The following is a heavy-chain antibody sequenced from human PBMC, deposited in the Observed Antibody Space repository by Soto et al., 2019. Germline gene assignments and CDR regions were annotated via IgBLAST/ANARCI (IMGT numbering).Heavy chain of an antibody. CDR3: ARGGCYYYDSSGCRGSFVI. D-gene: IGHD3-22*01. J-gene: IGHJ3*02. CDR2: IIPIFGTA. CDR1: GGHFSSYA. Sequence: ASGNVSYKDSGGHFSSYAISWVRQAPGQGLEWMGGIIPIFGTANYAQKFQGRVTITADESTRTAYMELSSLRSEETAVYYCARGGCYYYDSSGCRGSFVIWGQGTLVPVS. V-gene: IGHV1-69*13.